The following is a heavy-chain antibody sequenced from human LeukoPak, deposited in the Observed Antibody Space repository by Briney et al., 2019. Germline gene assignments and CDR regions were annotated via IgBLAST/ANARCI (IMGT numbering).Heavy chain of an antibody. CDR1: GYTFTSYD. CDR2: MNPNSGNT. Sequence: ASVKVSCKASGYTFTSYDINWVRQATGHGLEWMGWMNPNSGNTGYAQKPQGRVTITRNTSISTAYMELSSLRSEDTAVYYCARGTVAATLYYYYMDVSGNGTPVTVSS. CDR3: ARGTVAATLYYYYMDV. V-gene: IGHV1-8*03. D-gene: IGHD2-15*01. J-gene: IGHJ6*03.